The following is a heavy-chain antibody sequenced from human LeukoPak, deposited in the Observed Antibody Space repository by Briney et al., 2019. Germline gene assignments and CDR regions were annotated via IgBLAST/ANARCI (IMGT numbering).Heavy chain of an antibody. J-gene: IGHJ4*02. CDR1: GYTFTSYD. CDR3: ARGPPNWGFDY. Sequence: GPVKVSCKASGYTFTSYDINWVRQATGQQLEWMGWMNPNSGNTGYAQKFQGRVTMTRNTSISTAYMELSSLRSEDMAVYYCARGPPNWGFDYWGQGTLVTVSS. V-gene: IGHV1-8*01. D-gene: IGHD7-27*01. CDR2: MNPNSGNT.